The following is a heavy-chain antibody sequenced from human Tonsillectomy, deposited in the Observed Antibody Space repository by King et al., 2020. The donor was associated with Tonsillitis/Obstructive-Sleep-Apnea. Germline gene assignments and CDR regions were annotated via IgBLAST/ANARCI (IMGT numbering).Heavy chain of an antibody. CDR3: TKEASTPYYYYYYMDV. D-gene: IGHD4-23*01. Sequence: VQLVESGGGLVQSGRSLRLSCAASGFTFNDYAMHWVRQAPGKGLEWVSTISWNSADIAYADSVKGRFTISRDNDQNSLHLQMNSLRGEDTALYYCTKEASTPYYYYYYMDVTGNGTPVTVSS. J-gene: IGHJ6*03. CDR1: GFTFNDYA. V-gene: IGHV3-9*01. CDR2: ISWNSADI.